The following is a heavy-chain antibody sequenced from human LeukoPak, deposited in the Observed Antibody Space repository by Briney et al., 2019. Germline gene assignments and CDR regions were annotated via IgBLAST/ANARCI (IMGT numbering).Heavy chain of an antibody. J-gene: IGHJ5*02. Sequence: SQTLSLTCTVSDGSISSGSYYWSWIRQPAGKGLEWIGRIYTSGSTNYNPSLKSRVTISVDTSKNQFSLKLSSVTAADTAVYYCAGGSYPDWFDPWGQGTLVTVSS. CDR3: AGGSYPDWFDP. V-gene: IGHV4-61*02. CDR2: IYTSGST. CDR1: DGSISSGSYY. D-gene: IGHD1-26*01.